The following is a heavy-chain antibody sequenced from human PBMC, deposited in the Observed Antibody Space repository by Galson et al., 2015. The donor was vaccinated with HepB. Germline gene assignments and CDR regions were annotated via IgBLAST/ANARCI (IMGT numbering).Heavy chain of an antibody. CDR1: GGTFSSYA. CDR2: IIPIFGTA. Sequence: SVKVSCKASGGTFSSYAISWVRQAPGQGLEWMGGIIPIFGTANYAQKFQGRVTITADESTSTAYMELSSLRSEDTAVYYCARDGGHDYSNYGLTVGYYYGMDVWGQGTTVTVSS. J-gene: IGHJ6*02. V-gene: IGHV1-69*13. CDR3: ARDGGHDYSNYGLTVGYYYGMDV. D-gene: IGHD4-11*01.